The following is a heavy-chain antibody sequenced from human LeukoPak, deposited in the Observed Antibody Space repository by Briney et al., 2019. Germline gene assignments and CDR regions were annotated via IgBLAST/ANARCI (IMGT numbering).Heavy chain of an antibody. CDR1: GFTFSSYS. CDR3: ATEGGAYGSGSYGDY. CDR2: ISSSSSYI. Sequence: GGSLRLSCAASGFTFSSYSMNWVRQAPGKGLEWVSSISSSSSYIYYADSVKGRFTISRDNAKNSLCLQMSSLRAEDTAVYYCATEGGAYGSGSYGDYWGQGTLVTVSS. D-gene: IGHD3-10*01. V-gene: IGHV3-21*01. J-gene: IGHJ4*02.